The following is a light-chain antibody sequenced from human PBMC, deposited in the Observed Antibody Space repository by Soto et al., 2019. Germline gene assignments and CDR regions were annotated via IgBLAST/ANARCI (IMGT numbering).Light chain of an antibody. J-gene: IGKJ3*01. Sequence: DIQMTQSPSSLSASVGDRVTITCRASQGIDTDLAWYQQKPGQVHKLLIYAASTLQSGVPSRFSGSGSGTDFTLTISSLQPEDVATYFCQKYTRAPFTFGPGTKVDIK. CDR3: QKYTRAPFT. CDR2: AAS. CDR1: QGIDTD. V-gene: IGKV1-27*01.